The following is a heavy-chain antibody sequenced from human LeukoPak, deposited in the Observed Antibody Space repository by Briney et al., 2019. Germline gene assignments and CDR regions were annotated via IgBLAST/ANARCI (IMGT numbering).Heavy chain of an antibody. D-gene: IGHD2-2*03. CDR2: ISYDGSNK. Sequence: GRSLRPSCAASGFTFRSYAMHWVRHAPGKGLERVSVISYDGSNKYYADSVKGRFTISRNNSKNTLYLQMNSLRAEDTAVYYCAREGGYCSSTSCPRGSYYYYGMDVWGQGTTVTVSS. V-gene: IGHV3-30-3*01. J-gene: IGHJ6*02. CDR3: AREGGYCSSTSCPRGSYYYYGMDV. CDR1: GFTFRSYA.